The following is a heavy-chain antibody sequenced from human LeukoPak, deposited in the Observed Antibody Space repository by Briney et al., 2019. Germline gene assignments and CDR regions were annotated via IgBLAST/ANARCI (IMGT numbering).Heavy chain of an antibody. CDR3: ARGGYGAYYFDL. Sequence: GGSLRLSCAASGFTFSSYSMNWVRQAPGKGLEWVSSISSSSSYIYYADSVKGRFTISRDNAENTLYLQMNSLRAEDAAVYYCARGGYGAYYFDLWGRGTLVTVSS. V-gene: IGHV3-21*01. CDR2: ISSSSSYI. CDR1: GFTFSSYS. J-gene: IGHJ2*01. D-gene: IGHD4-17*01.